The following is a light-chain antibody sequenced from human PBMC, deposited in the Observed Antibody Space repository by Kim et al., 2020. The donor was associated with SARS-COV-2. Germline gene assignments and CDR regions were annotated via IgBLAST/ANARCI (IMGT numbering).Light chain of an antibody. CDR1: QSVSSSY. V-gene: IGKV3-20*01. CDR3: QQYGRSPTT. J-gene: IGKJ5*01. Sequence: SPGERAILSCRASQSVSSSYLAWYQHKPGQSPRLLIHGASIRATGVPDRFRGGGSGTDFTLTITRLEPDDFAVYYCQQYGRSPTTFGQGTRLEIK. CDR2: GAS.